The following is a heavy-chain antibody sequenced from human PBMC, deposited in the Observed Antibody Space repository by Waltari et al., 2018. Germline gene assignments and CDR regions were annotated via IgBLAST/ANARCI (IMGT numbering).Heavy chain of an antibody. J-gene: IGHJ4*02. V-gene: IGHV3-30*18. CDR3: AKAGLLLVGQWLVSY. D-gene: IGHD6-19*01. CDR1: GFTFSSYG. Sequence: QVQLVESGGGVVQPGRSLRLSCAASGFTFSSYGMHWVRRAPGKGLEWVAVISYDGSNKYYADSVKGRFTISRDNSKNTLYLQMNSLRAEDTAVYYCAKAGLLLVGQWLVSYWGQGTLVTVSS. CDR2: ISYDGSNK.